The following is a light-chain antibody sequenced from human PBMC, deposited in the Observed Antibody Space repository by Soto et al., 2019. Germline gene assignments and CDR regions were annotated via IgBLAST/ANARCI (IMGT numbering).Light chain of an antibody. J-gene: IGLJ3*02. Sequence: QSVLTQPPSASGTPGQRVTISCSGSSSNIARNTVNWYQQLPGTAPKLLIYSNNKRPSGVPDRFSGSKSGTSASLAISGLQSEDEADYYCAAWDDSLNGYGVFGGGTKLTVL. CDR3: AAWDDSLNGYGV. CDR1: SSNIARNT. CDR2: SNN. V-gene: IGLV1-44*01.